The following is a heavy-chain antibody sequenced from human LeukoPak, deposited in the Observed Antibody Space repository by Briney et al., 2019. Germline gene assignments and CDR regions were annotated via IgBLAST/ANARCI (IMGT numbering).Heavy chain of an antibody. CDR2: IYYSGST. D-gene: IGHD1-7*01. Sequence: TSETLSLTCAVYGGSFSGYYWSWIRQPPGKGLEWIGYIYYSGSTNYNPSLKSRVTISVDTSKNQFSLKLSSVTAADTAVYYCARAFVPGTFDYWGQGTLVTVSS. J-gene: IGHJ4*02. CDR1: GGSFSGYY. V-gene: IGHV4-59*01. CDR3: ARAFVPGTFDY.